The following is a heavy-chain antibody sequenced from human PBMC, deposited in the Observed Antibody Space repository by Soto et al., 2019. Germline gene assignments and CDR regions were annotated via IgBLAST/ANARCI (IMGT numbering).Heavy chain of an antibody. Sequence: SVKVSCKASGGTFSSYAISWVRQAPGQGLEWMGGIIPIFGTANYAQKFQGRVTITADESTSTAYMELSSLKFEDTAVYYCARGGDGSGSESVFDIWGQGTMVTVSS. CDR2: IIPIFGTA. CDR1: GGTFSSYA. V-gene: IGHV1-69*13. J-gene: IGHJ3*02. CDR3: ARGGDGSGSESVFDI. D-gene: IGHD3-22*01.